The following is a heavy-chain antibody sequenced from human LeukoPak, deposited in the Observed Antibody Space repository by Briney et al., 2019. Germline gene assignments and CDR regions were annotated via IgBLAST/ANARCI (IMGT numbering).Heavy chain of an antibody. CDR3: ARDSAAYCSSTSCYTNWFDP. CDR1: GFTFSSHW. D-gene: IGHD2-2*01. V-gene: IGHV3-7*01. CDR2: INPDGSWG. J-gene: IGHJ5*02. Sequence: GGSLRLSCGASGFTFSSHWMSWVRRAPGKGLEWVAIINPDGSWGTFVDSVKGRFTISRDNAKNSLFLQMSSLRAEDTAVYYCARDSAAYCSSTSCYTNWFDPWGQGTLVTVSS.